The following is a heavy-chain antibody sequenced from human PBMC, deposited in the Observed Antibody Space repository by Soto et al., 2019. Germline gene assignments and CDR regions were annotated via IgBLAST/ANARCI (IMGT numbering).Heavy chain of an antibody. CDR3: ARYWDGTVTMDDDRFDY. CDR2: TSGYNGDT. J-gene: IGHJ4*02. Sequence: QVQLVQSGAEVKKPGASVKVSCKASGYTLSSYGISWVRQAPGQGLEWMGWTSGYNGDTHYAQKFQGRVTMTTDTSTSTVYRELRSLSPDDTAVYYCARYWDGTVTMDDDRFDYWGQGTRVTVSS. V-gene: IGHV1-18*01. D-gene: IGHD4-17*01. CDR1: GYTLSSYG.